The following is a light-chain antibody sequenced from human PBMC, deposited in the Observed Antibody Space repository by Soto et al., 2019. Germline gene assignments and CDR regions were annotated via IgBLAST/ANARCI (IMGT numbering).Light chain of an antibody. CDR3: QHRHHRRT. V-gene: IGKV3-11*01. Sequence: IVLTLSRATLPWAAGESASLCCRASQSVSSYLAWYQQKRGQAPRLLIYDASNRATGIPARFSGSGSGTAITLSSRSLAAGALVVYYRQHRHHRRTCGQGTKVDIK. CDR1: QSVSSY. J-gene: IGKJ1*01. CDR2: DAS.